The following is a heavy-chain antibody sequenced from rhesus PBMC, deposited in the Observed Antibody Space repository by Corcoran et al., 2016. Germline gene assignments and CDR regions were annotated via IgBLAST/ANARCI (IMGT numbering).Heavy chain of an antibody. CDR3: ARPANTVTTDY. J-gene: IGHJ4*01. CDR1: GGSISSGYSY. CDR2: NTYSGST. D-gene: IGHD4-23*01. V-gene: IGHV4-122*02. Sequence: QVQLQESGPGLVQPSATLSLPCAVSGGSISSGYSYWRLIRQPPGKGLEWIGNNTYSGSTSYNPTLKSRVTIARDTSKNQFSLKLSSVTAADTAVYYCARPANTVTTDYWGQGVLVTVSS.